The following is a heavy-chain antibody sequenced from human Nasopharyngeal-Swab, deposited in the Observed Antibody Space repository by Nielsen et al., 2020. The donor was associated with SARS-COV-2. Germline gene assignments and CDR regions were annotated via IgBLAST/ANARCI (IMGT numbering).Heavy chain of an antibody. D-gene: IGHD3-22*01. CDR3: ARDGDDYYDTYDAFDI. Sequence: GESLKISCAASGFTFSGYAMSWVRQAPGKGLEWVSAIGGTGGSTYYADSVKGQFTISRDNSKNTLYLQMNSLRAEDTAVYYCARDGDDYYDTYDAFDIWGQGTMVTVSS. J-gene: IGHJ3*02. V-gene: IGHV3-23*01. CDR1: GFTFSGYA. CDR2: IGGTGGST.